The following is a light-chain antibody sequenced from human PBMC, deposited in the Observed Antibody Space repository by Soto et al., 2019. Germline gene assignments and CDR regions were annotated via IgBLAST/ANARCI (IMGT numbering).Light chain of an antibody. CDR3: QQYGSSPPIT. V-gene: IGKV3-20*01. J-gene: IGKJ5*01. CDR2: GAS. CDR1: QSVSSNY. Sequence: EIVLTQSPGTLSLSPGERATLSCRASQSVSSNYLAWYQQKPGQAPRHLIYGASSRATGIPDRFSGSGSGTDFTLTISRLEPEDFAVYYSQQYGSSPPITFGQGTRLETK.